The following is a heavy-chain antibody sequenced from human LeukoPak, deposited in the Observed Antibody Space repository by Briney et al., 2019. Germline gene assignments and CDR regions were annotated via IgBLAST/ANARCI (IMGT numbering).Heavy chain of an antibody. Sequence: AGNFCCKASGFTFTISAMQRVRQARGQGIERIGWVVVGSGNANYAKKFQERVTITRDMSTSTAYMELGSLRSEDTAVYYCAAVWDGSGSYNGYWGQGTLVTVSS. J-gene: IGHJ4*02. CDR3: AAVWDGSGSYNGY. V-gene: IGHV1-58*02. CDR1: GFTFTISA. D-gene: IGHD3-10*01. CDR2: VVVGSGNA.